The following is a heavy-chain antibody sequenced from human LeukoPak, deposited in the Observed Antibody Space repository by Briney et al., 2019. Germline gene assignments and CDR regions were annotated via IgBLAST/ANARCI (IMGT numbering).Heavy chain of an antibody. CDR3: ARLKLGAYFDL. D-gene: IGHD3-16*01. Sequence: PSETLSLTCTASGGSTSSDYWRWIRQSPGKGLKWVGYVYNSGDTGKNPSLKSRVTILLDTSKNQCSLKLTSVSAADTAVYYCARLKLGAYFDLWGRGTLVTVSS. J-gene: IGHJ2*01. CDR1: GGSTSSDY. V-gene: IGHV4-59*08. CDR2: VYNSGDT.